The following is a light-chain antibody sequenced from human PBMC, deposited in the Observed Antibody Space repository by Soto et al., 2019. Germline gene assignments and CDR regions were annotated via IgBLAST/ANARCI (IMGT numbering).Light chain of an antibody. J-gene: IGKJ1*01. CDR1: QSVSNNY. V-gene: IGKV3-20*01. CDR2: CAS. Sequence: IVLTQSPGTLSLSPGERATLSFRASQSVSNNYLAWYQQKPGQAPRLLIYCASNSATGIPDRFSGSGSGTDFTLTISRLEPEDFAVYYCQQYGSSGTFGQGTKVDIK. CDR3: QQYGSSGT.